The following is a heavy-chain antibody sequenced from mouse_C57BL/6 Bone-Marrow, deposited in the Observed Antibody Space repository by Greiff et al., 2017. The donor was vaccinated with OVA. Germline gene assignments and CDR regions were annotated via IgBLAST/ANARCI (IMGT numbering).Heavy chain of an antibody. V-gene: IGHV1-64*01. CDR1: GYTFTSYW. D-gene: IGHD1-1*01. CDR3: ARFLITTVVATYYYAMDY. CDR2: IHPNSGST. J-gene: IGHJ4*01. Sequence: QVQLQQPGAELVKPGASVKLSCKASGYTFTSYWMHWVKQRPGQGLEWIGMIHPNSGSTNYNEKFKSKATLTVDKSSRTAYMQLSSLTSEDSAVYYCARFLITTVVATYYYAMDYWGQGTSVTVSS.